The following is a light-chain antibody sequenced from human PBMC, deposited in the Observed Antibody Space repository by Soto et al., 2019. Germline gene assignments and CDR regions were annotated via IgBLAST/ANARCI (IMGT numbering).Light chain of an antibody. J-gene: IGKJ2*01. V-gene: IGKV1-39*01. CDR2: AAI. CDR3: QQTYSTPHT. CDR1: QTITTY. Sequence: DIQMTQSPSSLSASVGDRVTITCRASQTITTYLNWYQHKPGKAPKLLIYAAISLQSGVPSRLSGSGSGTDSTLTISSLQPEDFATYYCQQTYSTPHTFGQGTKVDIK.